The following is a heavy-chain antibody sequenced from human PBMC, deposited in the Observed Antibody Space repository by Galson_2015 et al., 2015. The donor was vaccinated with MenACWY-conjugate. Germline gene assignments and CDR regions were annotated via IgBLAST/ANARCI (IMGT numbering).Heavy chain of an antibody. CDR2: MNQDGSQK. Sequence: SLRLSCAASGFTFSGYWMTWGRQAPGKGLEWVANMNQDGSQKYYVDSMKGRLTISRDNAKNLVYLQMNSLRVEDTAVYYCARGIGIYYATDPLQYYYYGMDVWGQGTAVTVSS. CDR1: GFTFSGYW. D-gene: IGHD6-13*01. CDR3: ARGIGIYYATDPLQYYYYGMDV. J-gene: IGHJ6*02. V-gene: IGHV3-7*03.